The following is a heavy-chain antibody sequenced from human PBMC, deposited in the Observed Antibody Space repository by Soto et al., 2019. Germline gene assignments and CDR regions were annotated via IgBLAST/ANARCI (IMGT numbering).Heavy chain of an antibody. Sequence: QVQLVESGGGVVQPGRSLRLSCAASGFTFSSYAMHWAPQAPGRGLEWGAVISYDGSNKYYADSVKGRFTISRDNSKNTLYLQMNSLRAEDTAVYYCARDRGEQWLVTDYWGQGTLVTVSS. D-gene: IGHD6-19*01. J-gene: IGHJ4*02. CDR1: GFTFSSYA. V-gene: IGHV3-30-3*01. CDR2: ISYDGSNK. CDR3: ARDRGEQWLVTDY.